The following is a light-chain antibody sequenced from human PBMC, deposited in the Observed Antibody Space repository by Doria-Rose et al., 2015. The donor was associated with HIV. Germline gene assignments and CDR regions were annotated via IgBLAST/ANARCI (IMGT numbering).Light chain of an antibody. CDR2: AAS. CDR3: QQTYSSPQWT. V-gene: IGKV1-39*01. J-gene: IGKJ1*01. Sequence: STYLNWFQQEPGKAPKLLIYAASRLQSGVPSRFSGSGSGTDFTLTISGLQPGDFATYYCQQTYSSPQWTFGQETKVEMK. CDR1: STY.